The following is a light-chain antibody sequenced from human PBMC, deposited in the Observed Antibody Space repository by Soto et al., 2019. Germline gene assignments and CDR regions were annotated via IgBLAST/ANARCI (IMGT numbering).Light chain of an antibody. V-gene: IGLV2-23*02. CDR3: CSYAGSSTLYV. CDR2: EVS. CDR1: SSDVGSYNL. J-gene: IGLJ1*01. Sequence: SALTQPASVSGSPGQSITNSCTGTSSDVGSYNLVSWYQQHPGKAPKLMIYEVSKRPSGVSNRFSGSKSGNTASLTISGLHAEDEADYYCCSYAGSSTLYVFGTGTKVTVL.